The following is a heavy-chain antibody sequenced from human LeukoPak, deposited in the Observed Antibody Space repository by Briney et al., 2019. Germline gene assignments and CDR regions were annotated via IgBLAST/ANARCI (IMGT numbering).Heavy chain of an antibody. J-gene: IGHJ4*02. CDR1: DGSINDYY. D-gene: IGHD5-18*01. CDR3: ARQGSGFENYFDY. V-gene: IGHV4-59*01. CDR2: ISDTGGT. Sequence: KPSETLSLTCTVSDGSINDYYWTWIRQPPGKELEWIGYISDTGGTDYNPSLKSRVTISLDTSKNQFTLRLSSVTAADSAVYYCARQGSGFENYFDYWGQGALVTVSS.